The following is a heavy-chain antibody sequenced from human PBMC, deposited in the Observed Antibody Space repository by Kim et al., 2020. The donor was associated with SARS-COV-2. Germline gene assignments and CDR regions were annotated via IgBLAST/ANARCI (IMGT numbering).Heavy chain of an antibody. Sequence: SETLSLTCTVSGGSISSGGYYWSWIRQHPGKGLEWIGYIYYSGSTYYNPSLKSRVTISVDTSKNQFSLKLNSVTAADTAVYYCARVPTAVAGIFDYWGQGTLVTVSS. D-gene: IGHD6-19*01. J-gene: IGHJ4*02. V-gene: IGHV4-31*03. CDR2: IYYSGST. CDR1: GGSISSGGYY. CDR3: ARVPTAVAGIFDY.